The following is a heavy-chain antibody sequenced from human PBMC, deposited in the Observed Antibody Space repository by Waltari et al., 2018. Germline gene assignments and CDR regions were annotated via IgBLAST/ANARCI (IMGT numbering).Heavy chain of an antibody. CDR1: GFTFTSSA. Sequence: QMQLVQSGPEVKKPGTSVKVSCKASGFTFTSSAMQWVRQARGQRLGWIGWIVVGSGNTNSAQKFQERVTITRDMSTSTAYMELSSLRSEDTAVYYCAATQAPGMEQDYFDYWGQGTLVTVSS. CDR3: AATQAPGMEQDYFDY. J-gene: IGHJ4*02. CDR2: IVVGSGNT. D-gene: IGHD1-1*01. V-gene: IGHV1-58*02.